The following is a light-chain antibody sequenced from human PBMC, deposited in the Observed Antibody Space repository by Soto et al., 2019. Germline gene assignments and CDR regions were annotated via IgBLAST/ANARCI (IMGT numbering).Light chain of an antibody. CDR1: QSVSSSY. CDR3: QQYGSSAYS. V-gene: IGKV3-20*01. Sequence: EIVLTQSPGTLSLSPGERATLSCRASQSVSSSYLAWYQQKPGQAPRLLIYGASSSATGIPDRFSGSGSVTDFTLTISRLEPEYFAVYYGQQYGSSAYSFGKGTKLEIK. J-gene: IGKJ2*01. CDR2: GAS.